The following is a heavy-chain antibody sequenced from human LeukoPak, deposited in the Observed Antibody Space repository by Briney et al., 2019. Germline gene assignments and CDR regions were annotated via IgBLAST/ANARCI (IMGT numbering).Heavy chain of an antibody. J-gene: IGHJ3*02. Sequence: ASVKVSCKASGGTFSSYAISWVRQAPGQGLEWMGRIIPIFGTANYAQKFQGRVTITTDESTSTAYMELSSLRSEDTAVYYCARLEDPAAGFYAFDIWGQGTMVTVS. CDR1: GGTFSSYA. CDR3: ARLEDPAAGFYAFDI. D-gene: IGHD1-1*01. V-gene: IGHV1-69*05. CDR2: IIPIFGTA.